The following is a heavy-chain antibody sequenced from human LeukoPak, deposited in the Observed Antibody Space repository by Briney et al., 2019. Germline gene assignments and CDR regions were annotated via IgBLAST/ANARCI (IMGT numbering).Heavy chain of an antibody. V-gene: IGHV4-34*01. CDR1: GGSFSGYY. J-gene: IGHJ3*02. CDR2: INHSGST. CDR3: ATGDSSGYYFHDAFDI. Sequence: PSETLSLTCAVYGGSFSGYYWSWIRQPPGKGLEWIGEINHSGSTNYNPSLKSRVTISVDTSKNQFSLKLSSVTAADTAVYYCATGDSSGYYFHDAFDIWGQGTMVTVSS. D-gene: IGHD3-22*01.